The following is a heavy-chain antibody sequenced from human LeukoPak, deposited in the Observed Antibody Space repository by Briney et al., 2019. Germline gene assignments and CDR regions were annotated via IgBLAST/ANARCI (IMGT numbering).Heavy chain of an antibody. Sequence: SETLSLTCTVSSGSLSTYYWGWIRQPPGKGREWIGCVYYSGTTYYNPSLKSRVTISVDSSKNQFSLKLHSVTASDTAVYYCARDGGTYGMDVWGQGTTVTVSS. CDR1: SGSLSTYY. CDR3: ARDGGTYGMDV. V-gene: IGHV4-59*01. D-gene: IGHD3-16*01. CDR2: VYYSGTT. J-gene: IGHJ6*02.